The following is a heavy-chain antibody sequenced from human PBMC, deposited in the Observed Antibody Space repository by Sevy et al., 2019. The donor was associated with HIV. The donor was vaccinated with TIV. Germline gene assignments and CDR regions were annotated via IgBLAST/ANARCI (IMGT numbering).Heavy chain of an antibody. J-gene: IGHJ6*02. Sequence: GGSLRLSCAASGFTFSSYGMHWVRQAPGKGLEWVAVIWYDGSNKYYADSVKGRFTISRDNSKNTLYLQMNSLRAEDTAVYYCASDRMCSSTSCYPQRDYYYGMDVWGQGTTVTVSS. CDR2: IWYDGSNK. V-gene: IGHV3-33*01. CDR1: GFTFSSYG. D-gene: IGHD2-2*01. CDR3: ASDRMCSSTSCYPQRDYYYGMDV.